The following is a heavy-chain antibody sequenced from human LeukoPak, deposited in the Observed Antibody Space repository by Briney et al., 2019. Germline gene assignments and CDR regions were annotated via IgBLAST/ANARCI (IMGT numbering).Heavy chain of an antibody. Sequence: GSLRLSCAASGFTVSSNYMSWIRQPPGKGLEWIGSIYYSGSTYYNPSLKSRVTISVDTSKNQFSLKLSSVTAADTAVYYCARISSGWTQRNWFDPWGQGTLVTVSS. CDR3: ARISSGWTQRNWFDP. J-gene: IGHJ5*02. CDR1: GFTVSSNY. V-gene: IGHV4-39*01. D-gene: IGHD6-19*01. CDR2: IYYSGST.